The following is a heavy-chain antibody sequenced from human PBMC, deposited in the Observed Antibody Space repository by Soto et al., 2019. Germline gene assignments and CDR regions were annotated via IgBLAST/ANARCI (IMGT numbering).Heavy chain of an antibody. Sequence: GASVKVSGKASGGTFSSYAISWVRQAPGQGLEWMGGIIPIFGTANYAQKFQGRVTITADESTSTAYMELSSLRSEDTAVYYCARDRNYYGSGSYLDVWGQGTTVTVSS. J-gene: IGHJ6*02. CDR3: ARDRNYYGSGSYLDV. D-gene: IGHD3-10*01. CDR1: GGTFSSYA. V-gene: IGHV1-69*13. CDR2: IIPIFGTA.